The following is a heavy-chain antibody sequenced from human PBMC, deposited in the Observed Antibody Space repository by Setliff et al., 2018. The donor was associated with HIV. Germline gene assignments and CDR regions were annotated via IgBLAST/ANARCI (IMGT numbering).Heavy chain of an antibody. D-gene: IGHD1-26*01. CDR3: ARRNSGRIGVYYYYYMDV. CDR1: GGSISSGNYY. J-gene: IGHJ6*03. V-gene: IGHV4-31*03. Sequence: SETLSLTCTVSGGSISSGNYYWSWVRQHPGRGLEWIGYINYSGNTYYSPSLKSRLNISVDTSKNQFSLNLNSVTATDTAVYYCARRNSGRIGVYYYYYMDVWGKGTTVTVSS. CDR2: INYSGNT.